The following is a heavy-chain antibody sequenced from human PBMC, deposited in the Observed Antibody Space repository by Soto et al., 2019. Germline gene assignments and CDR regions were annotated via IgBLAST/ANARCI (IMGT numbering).Heavy chain of an antibody. V-gene: IGHV1-8*01. CDR1: GYTFTSYD. CDR2: MNPNSGNT. J-gene: IGHJ6*03. D-gene: IGHD2-2*01. CDR3: ARGLYCSSTSCYAGNYYYYYMDV. Sequence: ASVKVSCKASGYTFTSYDINWVRQATGQGLEWMGWMNPNSGNTGYAQKFQGRVTMTRNTSISTAYMELSSLRSEDMAVYYCARGLYCSSTSCYAGNYYYYYMDVWGKGTTVTVSS.